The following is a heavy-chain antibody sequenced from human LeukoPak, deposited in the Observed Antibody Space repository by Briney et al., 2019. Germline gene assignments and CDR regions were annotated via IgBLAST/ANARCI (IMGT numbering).Heavy chain of an antibody. CDR2: INSDGSST. CDR3: ARGGSSGYPDY. D-gene: IGHD3-22*01. V-gene: IGHV3-74*03. CDR1: GFTFSSYW. J-gene: IGHJ4*02. Sequence: PGGSLRLSCAASGFTFSSYWMHWVRHAPGKGMVWVSRINSDGSSTMYADSVKGRFTISRDNAKNTLYLQMNSLRAEDTAVYYCARGGSSGYPDYWGQGTLVTVSS.